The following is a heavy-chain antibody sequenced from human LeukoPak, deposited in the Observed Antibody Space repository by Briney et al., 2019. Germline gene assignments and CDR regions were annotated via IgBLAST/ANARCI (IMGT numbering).Heavy chain of an antibody. J-gene: IGHJ5*02. CDR1: GFTFNTYA. D-gene: IGHD6-19*01. CDR3: AKDAGQWQNWNWFAP. V-gene: IGHV3-30*18. Sequence: PGESLKLSCAASGFTFNTYAMSWVRQAPGKGLEWVAAISHDGSKTYYGDSVKGRFTISRDNSKNTLYLEMNSLRPEDTAMYYCAKDAGQWQNWNWFAPWGQGTLVIVSS. CDR2: ISHDGSKT.